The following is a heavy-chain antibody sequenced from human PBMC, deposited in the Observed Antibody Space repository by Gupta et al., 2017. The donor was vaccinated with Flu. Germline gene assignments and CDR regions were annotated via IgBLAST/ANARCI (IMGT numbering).Heavy chain of an antibody. D-gene: IGHD2-8*01. V-gene: IGHV3-23*01. CDR2: ISGSGGST. J-gene: IGHJ4*02. CDR1: LSIFRTYT. Sequence: SIILSYTAALSIFRTYTIIWVRHAPGKGLEWVSAISGSGGSTYYADSVKGRFTISRDNSKNTLYLQMNSLRAEDTAVYYCAKDWGLGYCTNGVCSTNFDYWGQGTLVTVSS. CDR3: AKDWGLGYCTNGVCSTNFDY.